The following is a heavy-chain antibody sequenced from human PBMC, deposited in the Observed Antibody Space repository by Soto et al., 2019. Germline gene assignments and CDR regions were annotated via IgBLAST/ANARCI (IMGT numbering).Heavy chain of an antibody. CDR3: AKIVVPAALYYYGMDV. Sequence: GESLKISCAASGFTFSSYAMSWVRQAPGKGLEWVSAISGSGGSTYYADSVKGRFTISRDNSKNTLYLQMNSLRAEDTAVYYCAKIVVPAALYYYGMDVWGQGTTVTVSS. V-gene: IGHV3-23*01. D-gene: IGHD2-2*01. J-gene: IGHJ6*02. CDR1: GFTFSSYA. CDR2: ISGSGGST.